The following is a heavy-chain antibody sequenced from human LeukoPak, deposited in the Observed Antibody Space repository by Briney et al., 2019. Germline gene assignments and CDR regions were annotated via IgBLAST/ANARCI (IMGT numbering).Heavy chain of an antibody. CDR2: ISYDGSNK. V-gene: IGHV3-30*03. CDR1: GFTFSSYG. J-gene: IGHJ4*02. CDR3: ARVPSVPYSSSWIDY. D-gene: IGHD6-13*01. Sequence: PGGSLRLSCAASGFTFSSYGMHWVRQAPGKGLEWVAVISYDGSNKYYADSVKGRFTISRDNSKNTLYLQMNSLRAEDTAVYYCARVPSVPYSSSWIDYWGQGTLVTVSS.